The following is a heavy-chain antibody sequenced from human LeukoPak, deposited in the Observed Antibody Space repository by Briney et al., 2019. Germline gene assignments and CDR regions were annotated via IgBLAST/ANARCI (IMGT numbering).Heavy chain of an antibody. J-gene: IGHJ4*02. Sequence: SETLSLTCTVSDDSITMYYWTWIRQPPGKGLEWLGEMNHRGTHEYNPSLKSRVTMSVDTSKNEFSLRLTSVTAADTAVYYCARTIVGPGTSYFDQWGQGTLVTVSS. D-gene: IGHD2-21*01. CDR1: DDSITMYY. CDR3: ARTIVGPGTSYFDQ. CDR2: MNHRGTH. V-gene: IGHV4-59*04.